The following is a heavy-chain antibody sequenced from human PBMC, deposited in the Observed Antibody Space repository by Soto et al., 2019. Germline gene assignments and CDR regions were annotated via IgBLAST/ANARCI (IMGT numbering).Heavy chain of an antibody. V-gene: IGHV3-11*01. CDR2: ISGSGSAM. CDR3: AREADHYGDSPPFDY. CDR1: EFAFSDYY. D-gene: IGHD4-17*01. Sequence: QVQLVESGGGLVKPGGSLRLSCAASEFAFSDYYMSWIRQAPGRGLEWVSYISGSGSAMYYADSVKGRFTISRDNAKNSLYLQMTSLRADDTAVYYCAREADHYGDSPPFDYWGQGTLVTVSS. J-gene: IGHJ4*02.